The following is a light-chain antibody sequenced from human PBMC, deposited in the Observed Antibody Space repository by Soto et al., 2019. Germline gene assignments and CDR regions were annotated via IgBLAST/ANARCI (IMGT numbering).Light chain of an antibody. CDR1: QSLVHSDGNTY. CDR3: MQATQSYT. V-gene: IGKV2-24*01. J-gene: IGKJ2*01. Sequence: DIVLTQTPLSSPVTLGQPASISCRSSQSLVHSDGNTYFNGLQQRPGQPPRLLIYKISKRFPGVRDIFSGSEEGKDFTLKISRVEAEDVGVYYCMQATQSYTCGQGTKLESK. CDR2: KIS.